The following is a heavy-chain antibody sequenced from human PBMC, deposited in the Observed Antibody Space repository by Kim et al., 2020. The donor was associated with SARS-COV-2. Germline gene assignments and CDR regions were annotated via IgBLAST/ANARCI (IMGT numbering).Heavy chain of an antibody. Sequence: GGSLRLSCAASGFTFSDYYMSWIRQAPGKGLEWVSYISSSGSTIYYADSVKGRFTISRDNAKNSLYLQMNSLRAEDTAVYYCARDSTYYYDSSGYYGPYYYYGMDVWGQGTTVTVSS. CDR2: ISSSGSTI. CDR3: ARDSTYYYDSSGYYGPYYYYGMDV. J-gene: IGHJ6*02. V-gene: IGHV3-11*01. CDR1: GFTFSDYY. D-gene: IGHD3-22*01.